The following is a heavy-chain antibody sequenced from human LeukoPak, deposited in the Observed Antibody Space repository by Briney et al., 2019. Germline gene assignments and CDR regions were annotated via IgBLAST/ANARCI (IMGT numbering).Heavy chain of an antibody. CDR2: IDGDGSST. CDR1: GFTFSSYW. D-gene: IGHD5-12*01. J-gene: IGHJ4*02. CDR3: ASFTYWDSGYDFIGNYIDY. V-gene: IGHV3-74*01. Sequence: GGSLRLSCAASGFTFSSYWMQWVRQAPGKGLVWVSRIDGDGSSTNYADSVKGRFTISRDNAKNSLYLQMNSLRAEDTAVYYCASFTYWDSGYDFIGNYIDYWGQGTLVTVSS.